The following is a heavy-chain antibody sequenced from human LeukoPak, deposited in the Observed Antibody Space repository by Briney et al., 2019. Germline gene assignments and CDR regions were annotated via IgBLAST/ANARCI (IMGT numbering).Heavy chain of an antibody. CDR3: PRQSYASGWNPFDY. D-gene: IGHD6-19*01. CDR2: ISGGGITT. Sequence: GGSLRLSCAASGFTFSSFAMSWFRQAPGKGLEWVSTISGGGITTYYADSAKGRFTISRDNSKNTLYLQMNSLTAEDTAVYYCPRQSYASGWNPFDYWGQGILVTVSS. J-gene: IGHJ4*02. V-gene: IGHV3-23*01. CDR1: GFTFSSFA.